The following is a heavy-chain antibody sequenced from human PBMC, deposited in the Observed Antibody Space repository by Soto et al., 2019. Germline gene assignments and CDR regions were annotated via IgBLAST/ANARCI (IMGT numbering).Heavy chain of an antibody. CDR2: INPNSGAT. CDR1: GYSFSQYY. D-gene: IGHD5-12*01. Sequence: QVQLVQSGAEVEKPGASVTVSCKASGYSFSQYYLHWVRQAPGQGPEWMGRINPNSGATKYAQKFQGRVTMTRDPSVRPAFIELKWLQSDHTAVYYCARESGGATATLDYYYFYMDVWGRGTTVTVSS. J-gene: IGHJ6*03. V-gene: IGHV1-2*02. CDR3: ARESGGATATLDYYYFYMDV.